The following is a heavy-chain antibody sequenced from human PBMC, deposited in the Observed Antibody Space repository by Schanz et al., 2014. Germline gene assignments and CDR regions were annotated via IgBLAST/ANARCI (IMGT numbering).Heavy chain of an antibody. CDR3: ARDGNYYGSRNYYKTPYYFDY. Sequence: ESGGGFVHPGGSLGLSCVVSGFTVSSDHMSWVRQAPGKGLEWVSTIYASGATYYADSVKRRFTISRDISKNTLHLQVTSLRAEDTAIYYCARDGNYYGSRNYYKTPYYFDYWGQGTLVTVSS. CDR1: GFTVSSDH. CDR2: IYASGAT. J-gene: IGHJ4*02. V-gene: IGHV3-66*01. D-gene: IGHD3-10*01.